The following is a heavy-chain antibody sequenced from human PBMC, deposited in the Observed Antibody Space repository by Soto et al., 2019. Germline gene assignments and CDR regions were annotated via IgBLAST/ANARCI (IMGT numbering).Heavy chain of an antibody. CDR3: ARDLRDGIAVAGDYYYGMDV. CDR1: GYTFTSYY. J-gene: IGHJ6*02. D-gene: IGHD6-19*01. V-gene: IGHV1-46*01. CDR2: INPSGGST. Sequence: GASVKVSCKASGYTFTSYYMHWVRQAPGQWLEWMGIINPSGGSTSYAQKFQGRVTMTRDTSTSTVYMELSSLRSEDTAVYYCARDLRDGIAVAGDYYYGMDVWGQGTTVTVSS.